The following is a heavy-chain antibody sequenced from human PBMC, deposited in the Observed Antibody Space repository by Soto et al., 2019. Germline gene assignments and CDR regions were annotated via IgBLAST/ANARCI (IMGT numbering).Heavy chain of an antibody. V-gene: IGHV3-21*01. J-gene: IGHJ4*02. CDR3: ARDCSSARCYGGHFDY. CDR1: GFTFSNYG. Sequence: EVQLVESGGGLVKPGGSLRLSCAAGGFTFSNYGMNWVRQAPGKGPEWVSSISSSSSYMYYADSVKGRFTISRDNAKNSLYLQMNSLRAEDTAVYYCARDCSSARCYGGHFDYWGQGTLVTVSS. CDR2: ISSSSSYM. D-gene: IGHD2-2*01.